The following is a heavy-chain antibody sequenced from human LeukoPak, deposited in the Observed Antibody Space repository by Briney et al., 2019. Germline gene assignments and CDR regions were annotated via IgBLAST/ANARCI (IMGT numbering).Heavy chain of an antibody. Sequence: GRSLRLSCAASGFTSSSYDMHWVRQAPGKGLEWVALISYDGSNKYYADSVKGRFTISRDNSKNTLYLQMNSLRAEDTAVYYCAKEGLAYCGGDCSDAFDIWGQGTMVTVS. CDR3: AKEGLAYCGGDCSDAFDI. V-gene: IGHV3-30*18. CDR2: ISYDGSNK. J-gene: IGHJ3*02. CDR1: GFTSSSYD. D-gene: IGHD2-21*02.